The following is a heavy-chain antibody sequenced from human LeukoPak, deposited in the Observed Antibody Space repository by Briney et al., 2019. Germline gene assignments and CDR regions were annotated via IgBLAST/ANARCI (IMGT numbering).Heavy chain of an antibody. D-gene: IGHD4-23*01. CDR3: ARQERWSTRD. Sequence: PSETLSLTFTVSDVSISSHYWSWIRQPQGKGLEWIGYIYYGGSTIYNPSLKSRVALSVDTSRNVFSLKLNSVTAADTAVYYCARQERWSTRDWGHGTLVTVSS. V-gene: IGHV4-59*11. CDR1: DVSISSHY. J-gene: IGHJ4*01. CDR2: IYYGGST.